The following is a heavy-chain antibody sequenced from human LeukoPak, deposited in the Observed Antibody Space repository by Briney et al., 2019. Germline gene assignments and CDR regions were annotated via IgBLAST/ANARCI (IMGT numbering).Heavy chain of an antibody. D-gene: IGHD3-22*01. V-gene: IGHV1-46*01. CDR1: GYTFTIYY. CDR3: ASATLGHYDSSGYYRGSAFDI. CDR2: INPSGGST. J-gene: IGHJ3*02. Sequence: ASVKVSCTASGYTFTIYYMHWVRQAPGQGLEWMGIINPSGGSTSYAQKFQGRVTMTRDTSTSTVYMELSSLRSEDTAVYYCASATLGHYDSSGYYRGSAFDIWGQGTMVTVSS.